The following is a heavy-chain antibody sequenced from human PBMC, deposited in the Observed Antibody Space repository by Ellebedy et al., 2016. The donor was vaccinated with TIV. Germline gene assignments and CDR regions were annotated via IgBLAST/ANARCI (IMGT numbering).Heavy chain of an antibody. CDR3: ARVRSSAFEI. V-gene: IGHV3-23*01. CDR2: ITGSGCST. Sequence: GESLKISCAASGFTFSSYAMTWVRQAPGKGLEWVPAITGSGCSTYHADSVKGRFTISRDNSKNTVSLQMNSLRVEDTAVYYCARVRSSAFEIWGQGTMVTVSS. CDR1: GFTFSSYA. J-gene: IGHJ3*02.